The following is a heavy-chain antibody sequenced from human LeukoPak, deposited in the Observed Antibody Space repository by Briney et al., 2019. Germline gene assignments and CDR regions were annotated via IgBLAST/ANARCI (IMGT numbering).Heavy chain of an antibody. CDR3: ARGNYYGMDV. Sequence: GGSLTLSCAASGFTHKRYYMHWLRRAPGKGRVWVSRINSDGSSTIYAYSVKGPFTISRDNATLDLQMNSLRDEDTAVYSCARGNYYGMDVWGQGTTVTVSS. CDR2: INSDGSST. CDR1: GFTHKRYY. V-gene: IGHV3-74*01. J-gene: IGHJ6*01.